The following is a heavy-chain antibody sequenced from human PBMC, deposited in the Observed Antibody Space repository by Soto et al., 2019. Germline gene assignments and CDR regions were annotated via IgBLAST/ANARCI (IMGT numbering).Heavy chain of an antibody. CDR2: IWYDGSTA. CDR1: GFTFRTLG. CDR3: PRNDVAKFDL. J-gene: IGHJ5*02. V-gene: IGHV3-33*08. D-gene: IGHD3-10*02. Sequence: GSLRSSCAASGFTFRTLGMHGVRQAPGKGLEWVAVIWYDGSTAFYTDSVRGRFTISRDNSNNTVFLQMNSLRAEDTAVYYCPRNDVAKFDLWGQGALVTVSS.